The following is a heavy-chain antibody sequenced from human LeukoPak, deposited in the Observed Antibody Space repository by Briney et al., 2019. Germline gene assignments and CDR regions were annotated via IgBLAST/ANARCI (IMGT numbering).Heavy chain of an antibody. CDR1: GGSFSGYY. J-gene: IGHJ4*02. CDR2: INHSGST. CDR3: ARGPRQRYCSSTSCFMASGFDY. D-gene: IGHD2-2*01. V-gene: IGHV4-34*01. Sequence: PSETLSLTCAVYGGSFSGYYWSWIRQPPGKGLEWIGEINHSGSTNYNPSLKSRVTISVDTSKNQFSLKLSSVTAADTAVYYCARGPRQRYCSSTSCFMASGFDYWGQGTLVTVSS.